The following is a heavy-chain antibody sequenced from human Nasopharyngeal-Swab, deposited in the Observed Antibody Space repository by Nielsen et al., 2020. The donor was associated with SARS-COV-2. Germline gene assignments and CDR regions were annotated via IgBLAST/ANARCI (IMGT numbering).Heavy chain of an antibody. CDR2: TLYRSKWYN. D-gene: IGHD3-3*01. J-gene: IGHJ4*02. V-gene: IGHV6-1*01. CDR3: ARGRDFSFDS. Sequence: SETLSLTCAISGDSVSSHSAGWNWIRQSPSTGLEWLGRTLYRSKWYNDYAESVKSRIAVNPDTSKNQFSLQLNSVTPEDTAVYYCARGRDFSFDSWGQGTLVTASS. CDR1: GDSVSSHSAG.